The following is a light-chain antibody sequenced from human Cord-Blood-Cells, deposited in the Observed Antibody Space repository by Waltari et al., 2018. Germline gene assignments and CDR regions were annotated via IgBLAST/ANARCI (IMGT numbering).Light chain of an antibody. CDR3: QQYNNWLIT. CDR2: GAS. Sequence: EILMTQSPATLPVSQGERATLSCRASQSVSSNLAWYQQKPGQAPRLLIYGASTRATGIPARFSGSGSGTEFTLTISSLQSEDFAVYYCQQYNNWLITFGGGTKVEIK. CDR1: QSVSSN. V-gene: IGKV3-15*01. J-gene: IGKJ4*01.